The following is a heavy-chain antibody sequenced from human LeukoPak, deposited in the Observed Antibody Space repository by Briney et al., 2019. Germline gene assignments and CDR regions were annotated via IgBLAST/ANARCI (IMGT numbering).Heavy chain of an antibody. V-gene: IGHV3-53*01. D-gene: IGHD2/OR15-2a*01. CDR2: IYNDGGT. CDR3: AGRQGRNPHNYFDL. Sequence: GGSLRLSCAASGFTVSSYYMNWVRQAPGKGLEWVSVIYNDGGTYYADSVKGRFTISRDNSKNTLYLPMNSLTAEDTAVYYCAGRQGRNPHNYFDLLGQGTLVTVSS. J-gene: IGHJ4*02. CDR1: GFTVSSYY.